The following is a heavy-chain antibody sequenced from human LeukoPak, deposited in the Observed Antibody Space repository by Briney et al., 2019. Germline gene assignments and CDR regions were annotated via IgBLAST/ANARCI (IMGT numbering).Heavy chain of an antibody. CDR3: ARGQDARIVATILDY. J-gene: IGHJ4*02. D-gene: IGHD5-12*01. CDR1: GFTFSSYT. V-gene: IGHV3-48*01. CDR2: ISSTSNTI. Sequence: PGGSLRLSCAASGFTFSSYTMNWVRQAPGKGLEWVSSISSTSNTISYADSVGGRLTISRDNAKNSLYLHMNSLRAEDTAVYYCARGQDARIVATILDYWGQGTLVTVSS.